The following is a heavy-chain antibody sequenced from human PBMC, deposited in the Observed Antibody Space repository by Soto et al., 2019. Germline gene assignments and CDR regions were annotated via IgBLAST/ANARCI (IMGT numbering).Heavy chain of an antibody. J-gene: IGHJ5*02. CDR2: IYYSGIT. CDR3: ARQDVRAWGRFDP. CDR1: GGCVSSSTYY. D-gene: IGHD7-27*01. Sequence: ETLSLTCTVSGGCVSSSTYYWGWIRQPPGKGLEWIGTIYYSGITYYNPSLQSRVTISVDTSKNQFSLRLSFVTAADAALYFWARQDVRAWGRFDPWGQGTLVTVSS. V-gene: IGHV4-39*01.